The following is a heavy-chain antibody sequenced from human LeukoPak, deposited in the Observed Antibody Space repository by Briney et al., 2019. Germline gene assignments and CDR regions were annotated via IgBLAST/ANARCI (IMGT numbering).Heavy chain of an antibody. CDR3: ARGHPYYYVSGSYTY. CDR2: IYGGGST. V-gene: IGHV3-53*01. D-gene: IGHD3-10*01. Sequence: GGSLRLSCAASGLTVSSNYMNWVRQAPGKGLEWVSVIYGGGSTYYADSVKGRFTISRDNSKNTLYLQMNSLRAEDTAVYYCARGHPYYYVSGSYTYWGQGTLVTVSS. CDR1: GLTVSSNY. J-gene: IGHJ4*02.